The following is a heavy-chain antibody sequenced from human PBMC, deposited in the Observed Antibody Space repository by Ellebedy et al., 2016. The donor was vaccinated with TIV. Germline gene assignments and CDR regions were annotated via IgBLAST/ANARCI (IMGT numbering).Heavy chain of an antibody. V-gene: IGHV3-23*01. CDR1: GFTFRNYA. J-gene: IGHJ4*02. CDR3: AKGTDVLRFLEWFSD. Sequence: GGSLRLXXAASGFTFRNYAMNWVRQAPGKGLEWVSGISGRGDNTYYAESVKGRLTISRDNSRNTVDLQMNSLGAEDTAVYYCAKGTDVLRFLEWFSDWGQGTRVSVSS. D-gene: IGHD3-3*01. CDR2: ISGRGDNT.